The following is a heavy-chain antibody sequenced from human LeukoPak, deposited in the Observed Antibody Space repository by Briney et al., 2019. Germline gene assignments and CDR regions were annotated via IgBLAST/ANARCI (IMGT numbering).Heavy chain of an antibody. CDR1: GFPLSSYA. Sequence: GGSLRLSCAASGFPLSSYAMHWVRQAPRKGLAWVAVISYDGSNKYYADSVKGRFTISRDNSKNTLYLQMNSLRAEDTAVYYCAREIRDSSGYYYGMDVWGQGTTVTVSS. CDR3: AREIRDSSGYYYGMDV. CDR2: ISYDGSNK. V-gene: IGHV3-30-3*01. J-gene: IGHJ6*02. D-gene: IGHD3-22*01.